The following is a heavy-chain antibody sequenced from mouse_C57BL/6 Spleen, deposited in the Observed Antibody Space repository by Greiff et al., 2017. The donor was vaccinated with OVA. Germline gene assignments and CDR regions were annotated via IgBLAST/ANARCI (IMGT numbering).Heavy chain of an antibody. CDR2: IDPEDGDT. J-gene: IGHJ3*01. Sequence: VHVKQSGAELVRPGASVKLSCTASGFNIKDYYMHWVKQRPEQGLEWIGRIDPEDGDTEYAPKFQGKATMTADTSSNTAYLQLSSLTSEDTAVYYCTPHYYGSSAWFAYWGQGTLVTVSA. D-gene: IGHD1-1*01. V-gene: IGHV14-1*01. CDR3: TPHYYGSSAWFAY. CDR1: GFNIKDYY.